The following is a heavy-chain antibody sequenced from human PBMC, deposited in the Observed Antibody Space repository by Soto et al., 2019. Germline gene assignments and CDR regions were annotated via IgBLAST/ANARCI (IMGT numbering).Heavy chain of an antibody. D-gene: IGHD6-6*01. V-gene: IGHV1-18*01. J-gene: IGHJ4*02. CDR3: ARWQYSSYCPPGVDF. CDR1: GFTFTSYG. Sequence: QVQLVQSGAEVKKTGASVKVSCKASGFTFTSYGFSWVRQAPGQGLEWMGWISAYNGHKNYAQKFQDRVTLTTDTSTSTVYIELRSLISDDTAVYYCARWQYSSYCPPGVDFLGQGTLVTVSS. CDR2: ISAYNGHK.